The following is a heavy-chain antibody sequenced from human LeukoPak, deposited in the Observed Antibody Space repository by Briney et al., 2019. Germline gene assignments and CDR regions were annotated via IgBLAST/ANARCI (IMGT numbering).Heavy chain of an antibody. CDR3: ARDRSLPDY. Sequence: PGGSLRLSCAASGFTFSSYWMHWVRQAPGKGLVWVSRINGDGSGAIYADSVKGRFTISRDNAKNTLYLQMNSLRAEDAAVYYCARDRSLPDYWGQGTLVTVSS. D-gene: IGHD2-15*01. J-gene: IGHJ4*02. CDR2: INGDGSGA. V-gene: IGHV3-74*01. CDR1: GFTFSSYW.